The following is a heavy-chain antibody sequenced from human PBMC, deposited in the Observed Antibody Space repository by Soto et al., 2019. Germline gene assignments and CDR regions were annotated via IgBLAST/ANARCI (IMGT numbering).Heavy chain of an antibody. Sequence: DVQVVESGGGLVQPGGSLRLSCTGSGFIFSDHYIDWARQAPGEGLEWIGRARDRTNSYSTAYGASVKGRFFVSRDDLKNSVYLQMNRMRSEDTAVYYCGRGRSSSTGTYMDVWGRGTTVIVSS. V-gene: IGHV3-72*01. CDR2: ARDRTNSYST. J-gene: IGHJ6*04. CDR3: GRGRSSSTGTYMDV. CDR1: GFIFSDHY. D-gene: IGHD3-10*01.